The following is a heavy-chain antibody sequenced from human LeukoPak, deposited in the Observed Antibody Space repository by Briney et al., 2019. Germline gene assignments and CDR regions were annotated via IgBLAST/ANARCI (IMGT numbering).Heavy chain of an antibody. V-gene: IGHV3-48*02. CDR2: ISSSSSTI. Sequence: TGGSLRLSCAASGFTFSTYSMNWVRQAPGKGLEWVSYISSSSSTIYYADSVKGRFTISRDNAKNSLYPQMNSLRDEDTAVYYCARASFQRWLQLGGDWGQGTLVTVSS. CDR3: ARASFQRWLQLGGD. CDR1: GFTFSTYS. D-gene: IGHD5-24*01. J-gene: IGHJ4*02.